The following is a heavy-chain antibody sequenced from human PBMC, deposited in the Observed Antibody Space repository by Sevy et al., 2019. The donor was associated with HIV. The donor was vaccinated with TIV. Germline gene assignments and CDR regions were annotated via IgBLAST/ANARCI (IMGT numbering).Heavy chain of an antibody. CDR2: ISGFGDKT. CDR3: AKAGGINWVYYYSGMDV. V-gene: IGHV3-23*01. J-gene: IGHJ6*02. D-gene: IGHD1-1*01. Sequence: GGSLRLSCAVSGVTFSDYAMSWVRHAPGKGLEWVSFISGFGDKTYYADSVRGRFTISRDNSKNTLHLQMNSLRAEDTAVYYCAKAGGINWVYYYSGMDVWGQGTTVTVS. CDR1: GVTFSDYA.